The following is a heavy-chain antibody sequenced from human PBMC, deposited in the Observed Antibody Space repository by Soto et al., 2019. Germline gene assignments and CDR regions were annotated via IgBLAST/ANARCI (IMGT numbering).Heavy chain of an antibody. J-gene: IGHJ4*02. V-gene: IGHV3-11*01. CDR3: ARSSRLFDQ. CDR2: ISGSGSDI. CDR1: GFTFSDSY. Sequence: QVQLVESGGGLVKPGGSLRLSCAASGFTFSDSYMTWIRHAPGKGLEWLSYISGSGSDIYYADSVKGRFTISRDNAKNSLFLQMNSLRAEDTAVYYCARSSRLFDQWGQGTLVTVSS.